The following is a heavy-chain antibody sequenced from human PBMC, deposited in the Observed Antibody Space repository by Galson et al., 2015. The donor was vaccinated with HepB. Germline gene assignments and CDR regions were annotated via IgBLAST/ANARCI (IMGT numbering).Heavy chain of an antibody. V-gene: IGHV7-4-1*02. CDR1: GYTFTSYA. CDR3: ARALGRGLTMVRGVIIGYYGMDV. D-gene: IGHD3-10*01. CDR2: INTNTGNP. J-gene: IGHJ6*02. Sequence: SVKVSCKASGYTFTSYAMNWVRQAPGQGLEWMGWINTNTGNPKYAQCFTGRFVFSLDTSVSTAYMQISSLKAEDTAVYYCARALGRGLTMVRGVIIGYYGMDVWGQGTTVTVSS.